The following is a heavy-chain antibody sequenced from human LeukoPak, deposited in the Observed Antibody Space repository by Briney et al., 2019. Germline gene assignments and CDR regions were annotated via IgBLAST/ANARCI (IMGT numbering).Heavy chain of an antibody. CDR3: AKDTDYGDYAHLGY. J-gene: IGHJ4*02. D-gene: IGHD4-17*01. CDR2: ISGSGGST. Sequence: GGSLRLSCAASGFTFSSYAMSWVRQAPGKGLEWVSAISGSGGSTYYADSVKGRFAISRDNSKNTLYLQMNSLRAEDTAVYYCAKDTDYGDYAHLGYWGKGTLVTVSS. V-gene: IGHV3-23*01. CDR1: GFTFSSYA.